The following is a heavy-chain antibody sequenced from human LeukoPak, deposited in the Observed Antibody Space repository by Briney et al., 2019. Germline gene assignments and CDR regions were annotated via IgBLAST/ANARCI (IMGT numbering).Heavy chain of an antibody. Sequence: GGSLRLSCAASGSTFSSYWMHWVRQAPGKGLVWVSCINSDGSCTSYADSVKGRFTISRDNAKNTLYLQMNSLRAEDTAVYYCARDRTVTNWFDPWGQGTLVTVSS. CDR3: ARDRTVTNWFDP. CDR1: GSTFSSYW. CDR2: INSDGSCT. D-gene: IGHD4-17*01. V-gene: IGHV3-74*01. J-gene: IGHJ5*02.